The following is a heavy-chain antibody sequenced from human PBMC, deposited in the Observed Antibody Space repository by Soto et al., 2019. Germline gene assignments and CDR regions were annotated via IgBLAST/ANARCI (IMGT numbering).Heavy chain of an antibody. V-gene: IGHV3-23*01. D-gene: IGHD2-15*01. CDR2: ISGSGGST. CDR3: AKAASLVEVYYFDY. CDR1: GFTFSSYA. Sequence: WGSLRLSCGASGFTFSSYAMSCVRQAPGKGLEWVSAISGSGGSTYYADSVKGRFTISRDNSKNTLYLQMNSLRAEDTAVYYCAKAASLVEVYYFDYWGQGTLVTVSS. J-gene: IGHJ4*02.